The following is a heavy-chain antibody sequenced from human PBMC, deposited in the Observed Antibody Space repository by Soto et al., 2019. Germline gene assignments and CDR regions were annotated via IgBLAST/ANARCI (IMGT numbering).Heavy chain of an antibody. D-gene: IGHD3-10*01. CDR1: GFTFTTYA. CDR2: ISGSGAGT. Sequence: EVQLLESGGGLVQPGGSLRLSCAASGFTFTTYAMTWVRQAPEKGLEWVSGISGSGAGTHYADSVKGRFTISRDNAKNSVFLEMDSLRAEDTGVYYCTRGPFFYGSGSSTPGGYFALDVWGQGTTVTVSS. J-gene: IGHJ6*02. V-gene: IGHV3-23*01. CDR3: TRGPFFYGSGSSTPGGYFALDV.